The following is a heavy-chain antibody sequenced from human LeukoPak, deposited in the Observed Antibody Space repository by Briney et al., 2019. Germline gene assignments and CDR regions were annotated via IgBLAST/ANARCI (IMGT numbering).Heavy chain of an antibody. V-gene: IGHV1-18*01. J-gene: IGHJ4*02. Sequence: ASVKVSCKASGGTFSSYAISWVRQAPGQGLEWMGWISAYNGNTNYAQKLQGRVTMTTDTSTSTAYMELRSLRSDDTAVYYCARDDYDILTGYSPWYFDFWGQRTLVTVSS. D-gene: IGHD3-9*01. CDR3: ARDDYDILTGYSPWYFDF. CDR2: ISAYNGNT. CDR1: GGTFSSYA.